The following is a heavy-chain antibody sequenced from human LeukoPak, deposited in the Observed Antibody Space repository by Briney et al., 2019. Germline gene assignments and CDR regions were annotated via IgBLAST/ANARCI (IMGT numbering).Heavy chain of an antibody. V-gene: IGHV4-59*01. CDR2: IYYSGST. Sequence: SETLSLTCTVSGGSISDYYWTWIWQPPGKGLEWVGYIYYSGSTNYNPSLKSRLTISVDMSKSQFSLKLSSVPAADTAVYYCARGLLGYSSSWLGVAFDIWGQGTMVSVSS. J-gene: IGHJ3*02. D-gene: IGHD6-13*01. CDR3: ARGLLGYSSSWLGVAFDI. CDR1: GGSISDYY.